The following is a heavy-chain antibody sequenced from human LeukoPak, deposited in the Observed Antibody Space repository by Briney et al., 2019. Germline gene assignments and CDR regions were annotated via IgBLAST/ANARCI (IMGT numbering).Heavy chain of an antibody. D-gene: IGHD6-13*01. Sequence: PGRSLRLSYAASGFTFSSYAMHWVRQAPGKGLELVAVISYDGSNKYYADSVKGRFTISRDNSKNTLYLQMNSLRAEDTAVYYCARSPSSRSVIRKYYFDYWGQGTLVTVSS. V-gene: IGHV3-30*04. J-gene: IGHJ4*02. CDR1: GFTFSSYA. CDR3: ARSPSSRSVIRKYYFDY. CDR2: ISYDGSNK.